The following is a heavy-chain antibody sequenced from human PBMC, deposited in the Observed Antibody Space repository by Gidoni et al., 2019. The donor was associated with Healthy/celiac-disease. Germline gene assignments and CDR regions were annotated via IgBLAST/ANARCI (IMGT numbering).Heavy chain of an antibody. V-gene: IGHV1-2*02. CDR3: ARDSPPGDIVVVPAALDAFDI. Sequence: QVQLGQSGAEVKKPGASVKVTGKAAGYTFTGYDMHWVRQAPGQGLEWMGWINPNSGGTNYAQKFQGRVTMTRDTSISTAYMELSRLRSDDTAVYYCARDSPPGDIVVVPAALDAFDIWGQGTMVTVSS. J-gene: IGHJ3*02. CDR1: GYTFTGYD. D-gene: IGHD2-2*01. CDR2: INPNSGGT.